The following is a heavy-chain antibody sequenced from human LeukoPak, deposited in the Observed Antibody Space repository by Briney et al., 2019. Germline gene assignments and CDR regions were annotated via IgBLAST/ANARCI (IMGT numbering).Heavy chain of an antibody. CDR1: GGSISSYY. CDR2: IYYSGST. D-gene: IGHD5-18*01. CDR3: ASLTDLGYSYGGLGYFDY. Sequence: PSETLSLTCTVSGGSISSYYWSWIRQPPGKGLEWIGYIYYSGSTNYNPSLKSRVTISVDTSKNQFSLKLSSVTAADTAVYYCASLTDLGYSYGGLGYFDYWGQGTLVTVSS. J-gene: IGHJ4*02. V-gene: IGHV4-59*08.